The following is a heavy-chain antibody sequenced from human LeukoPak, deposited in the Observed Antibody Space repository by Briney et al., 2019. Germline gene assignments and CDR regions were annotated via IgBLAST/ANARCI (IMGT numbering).Heavy chain of an antibody. CDR3: ARGPYSSSWSYYYYYMDV. D-gene: IGHD6-13*01. V-gene: IGHV5-51*01. J-gene: IGHJ6*03. CDR1: GYNFTPYW. Sequence: GESLKISCQSSGYNFTPYWIVWVRQMPGKGLEWMGITFAGYSYTIYSPSFQGQVTISADKSISTAYLQWSSLKASDTAMYYCARGPYSSSWSYYYYYMDVWGKGTTVTVSS. CDR2: TFAGYSYT.